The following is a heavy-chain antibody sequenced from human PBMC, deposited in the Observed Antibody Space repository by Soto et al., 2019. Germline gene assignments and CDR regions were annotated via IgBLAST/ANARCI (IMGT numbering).Heavy chain of an antibody. CDR2: IYYSGST. D-gene: IGHD2-2*01. CDR1: GGSISSYY. J-gene: IGHJ3*02. V-gene: IGHV4-59*01. CDR3: DREIVVVPAALAAFDI. Sequence: PSETLSLTCTVSGGSISSYYWSWIRQPPGKGLEWIGYIYYSGSTNYNPSLKSRVTISVDTSKNQFSLKLSSVTAADTAVYYCDREIVVVPAALAAFDIWGQGTMVTVSS.